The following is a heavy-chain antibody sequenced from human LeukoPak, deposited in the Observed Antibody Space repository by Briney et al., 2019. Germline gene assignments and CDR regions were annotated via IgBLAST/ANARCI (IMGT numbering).Heavy chain of an antibody. D-gene: IGHD1-26*01. CDR2: IKKDGSKN. CDR1: GFSFSNYW. V-gene: IGHV3-7*01. CDR3: AKSIQGGTYYSFDY. Sequence: PGRSLRLSCAASGFSFSNYWMSWVRQAPGKGLEWVANIKKDGSKNYYVDSVKGRFTISRDNAKNSLYLQMNTLRAEDTAVYYCAKSIQGGTYYSFDYWGQGTLVTVPS. J-gene: IGHJ4*02.